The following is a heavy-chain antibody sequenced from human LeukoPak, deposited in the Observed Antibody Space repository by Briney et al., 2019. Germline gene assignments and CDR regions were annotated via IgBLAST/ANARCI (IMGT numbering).Heavy chain of an antibody. J-gene: IGHJ4*02. D-gene: IGHD3-10*01. V-gene: IGHV4-34*01. CDR3: AREGEFPV. CDR2: INHSGST. CDR1: GGSFSGYY. Sequence: SETLSLTCAVYGGSFSGYYWSWIRQPPGKGLEWIGEINHSGSTNYNPSLKSRVTISVDTSKNQFSLKLSSVTAADTAVYYCAREGEFPVWGQGTLVTVSS.